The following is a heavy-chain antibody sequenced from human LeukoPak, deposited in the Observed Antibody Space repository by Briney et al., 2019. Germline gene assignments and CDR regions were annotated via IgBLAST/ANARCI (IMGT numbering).Heavy chain of an antibody. CDR1: GFTFSGYE. V-gene: IGHV3-48*03. CDR3: ARGGGSAYHYNAFDI. CDR2: SSISGTNM. D-gene: IGHD3-22*01. J-gene: IGHJ3*02. Sequence: GGSLRLSCAASGFTFSGYEMNWVRQAPGKGLEWVSYSSISGTNMLYADSVKGRFTISRDNSRTSLYLQMSSLRAEDTAVYYCARGGGSAYHYNAFDIWGLGTMVTVSS.